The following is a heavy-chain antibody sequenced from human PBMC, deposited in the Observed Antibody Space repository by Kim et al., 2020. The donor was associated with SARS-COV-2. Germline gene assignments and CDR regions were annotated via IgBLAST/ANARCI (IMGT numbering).Heavy chain of an antibody. J-gene: IGHJ5*02. CDR3: ARVRVVVPVARDWFDP. D-gene: IGHD2-2*01. V-gene: IGHV4-31*02. Sequence: PSLKVRVPISVDTSTNQFSLKLSSETAADTAVYYCARVRVVVPVARDWFDPWGQGTLVTVSS.